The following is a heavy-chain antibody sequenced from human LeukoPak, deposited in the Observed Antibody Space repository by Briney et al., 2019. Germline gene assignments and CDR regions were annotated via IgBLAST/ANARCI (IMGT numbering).Heavy chain of an antibody. CDR1: GGSISSYY. D-gene: IGHD6-13*01. CDR3: ARGRVAAAGPFDY. Sequence: SETLSLTCTVSGGSISSYYWSWIRQPPGKGLEWIGYIYYSGSTDYNPSLKSRVTISVDTSKNQFSLKLSSVTAADTAVYYCARGRVAAAGPFDYWGQGTLVTVSS. J-gene: IGHJ4*02. CDR2: IYYSGST. V-gene: IGHV4-59*01.